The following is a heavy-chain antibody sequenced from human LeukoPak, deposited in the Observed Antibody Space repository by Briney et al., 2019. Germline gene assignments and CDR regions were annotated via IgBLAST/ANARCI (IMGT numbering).Heavy chain of an antibody. J-gene: IGHJ5*02. V-gene: IGHV4-30-2*01. Sequence: SETLSLTCAVSGGSISSGGYSWSWIRQPPGKGLEWIGYIYHSGSTYYNPSLKSRVTISVDRSKSQFSLKLSSVTAADTAVYYCARTLDRYCSGGSCYPRWFDPWGQGTLVTVSS. CDR3: ARTLDRYCSGGSCYPRWFDP. CDR1: GGSISSGGYS. CDR2: IYHSGST. D-gene: IGHD2-15*01.